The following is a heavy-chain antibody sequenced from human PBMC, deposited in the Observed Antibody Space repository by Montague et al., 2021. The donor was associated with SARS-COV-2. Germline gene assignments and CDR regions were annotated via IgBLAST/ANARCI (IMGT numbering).Heavy chain of an antibody. V-gene: IGHV4-61*02. CDR1: GGSISSGSYY. Sequence: TLSLTCTVSGGSISSGSYYWSWIRQPAGKGLEWIGRIYTNGSTNYNSSLKSRVTISVDTSKNQFSLKLSSVTAADTAVYYCARGGWGGTDCSSTSCKPYYYYYGMDVWGQGTTVTVSS. CDR2: IYTNGST. D-gene: IGHD2-2*01. J-gene: IGHJ6*02. CDR3: ARGGWGGTDCSSTSCKPYYYYYGMDV.